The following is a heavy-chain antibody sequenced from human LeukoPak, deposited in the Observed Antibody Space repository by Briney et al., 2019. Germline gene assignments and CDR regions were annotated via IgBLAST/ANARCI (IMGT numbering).Heavy chain of an antibody. D-gene: IGHD1-26*01. V-gene: IGHV3-15*01. J-gene: IGHJ4*02. Sequence: GGSLRLSCAASGFTFSNAWMSWVRPAPGKGLEWVGRIKSKTDGGTTDYAAPVKGRFTISRDDSKNTLYLQMNSLKTEDTAVYYCTTRRPIIVGAPFDYWGQGTLVTVSS. CDR1: GFTFSNAW. CDR3: TTRRPIIVGAPFDY. CDR2: IKSKTDGGTT.